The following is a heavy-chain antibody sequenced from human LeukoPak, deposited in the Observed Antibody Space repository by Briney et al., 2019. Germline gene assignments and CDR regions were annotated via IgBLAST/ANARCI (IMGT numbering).Heavy chain of an antibody. Sequence: SVKVSCKASGGTFSSYAISWVRQAPGQGLEWMGGIIPIFGTANYAQKFQGRVTITADESTSTAYMELSSLRSEDTAVYYCARGSSGWYNWFDPWGQGTLVAVSS. J-gene: IGHJ5*02. D-gene: IGHD6-19*01. CDR2: IIPIFGTA. CDR1: GGTFSSYA. CDR3: ARGSSGWYNWFDP. V-gene: IGHV1-69*13.